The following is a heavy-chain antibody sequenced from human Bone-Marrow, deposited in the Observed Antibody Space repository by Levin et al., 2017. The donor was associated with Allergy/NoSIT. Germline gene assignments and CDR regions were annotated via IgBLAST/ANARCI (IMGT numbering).Heavy chain of an antibody. CDR2: ISRDNSRT. CDR3: AKDLQMTTTYYFDS. J-gene: IGHJ4*02. Sequence: GGSLRLSCAASGFTFSLYGMSWVRQAPGKGLEWIAGISRDNSRTSSADSVKGRFTISRDNSKNTLYLQMDNLGAEDTAIYYCAKDLQMTTTYYFDSWGQGTQVTVSS. CDR1: GFTFSLYG. D-gene: IGHD5-24*01. V-gene: IGHV3-23*01.